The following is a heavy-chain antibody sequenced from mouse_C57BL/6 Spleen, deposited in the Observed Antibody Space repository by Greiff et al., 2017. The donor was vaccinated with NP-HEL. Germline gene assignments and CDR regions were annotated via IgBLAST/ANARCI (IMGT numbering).Heavy chain of an antibody. CDR3: TVTTVVEGY. CDR2: IDPENGDT. J-gene: IGHJ2*01. D-gene: IGHD1-1*01. CDR1: GFNIKDDY. V-gene: IGHV14-4*01. Sequence: VHVKQSGAELVRPGASVKLSCTASGFNIKDDYMHWVKQRPEQGLEWIGWIDPENGDTEYASKFQGKATITADTSSNTAYLQLSSLTSEDTAVYYCTVTTVVEGYWGQGTTLTVSS.